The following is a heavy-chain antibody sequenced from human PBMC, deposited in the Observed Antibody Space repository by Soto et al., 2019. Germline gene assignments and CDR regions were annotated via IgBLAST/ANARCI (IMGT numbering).Heavy chain of an antibody. CDR1: GGSISSYY. CDR3: AMSDTVENFDY. CDR2: IYYSGST. Sequence: SETLSLTCTVSGGSISSYYWSWIRQPPGKGLEWIGYIYYSGSTNYNPSLKSRVTISVDTSKNQFSLKLRSVTAADTAVYYCAMSDTVENFDYWAQGTLVTVSS. V-gene: IGHV4-59*08. J-gene: IGHJ4*02. D-gene: IGHD2-15*01.